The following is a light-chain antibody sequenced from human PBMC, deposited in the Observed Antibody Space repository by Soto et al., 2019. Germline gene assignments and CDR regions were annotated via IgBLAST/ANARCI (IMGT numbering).Light chain of an antibody. J-gene: IGKJ1*01. CDR1: QRIITY. Sequence: DIQMTQSPSSLSASVGDRVTITCRASQRIITYFNWYQQKPGKAPKFLIYDASNLQSGVPSRFSGGGSGTDFTLTISSLQPEDFATYYCQQSYSTPRTFGQGTKVDI. CDR2: DAS. V-gene: IGKV1-39*01. CDR3: QQSYSTPRT.